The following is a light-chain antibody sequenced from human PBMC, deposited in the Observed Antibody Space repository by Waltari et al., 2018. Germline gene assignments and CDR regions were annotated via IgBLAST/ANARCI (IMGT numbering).Light chain of an antibody. CDR1: QPIHNY. CDR3: LQHNIYPWT. V-gene: IGKV1-17*01. Sequence: DIQMTQSPSSLSASVGVTVTITCRTSQPIHNYLNWFQQKPGKAPKLLIYGTSRLQSGVPSRFSASGSGTQFTLTISSLQPEDFANYFCLQHNIYPWTFGQGTKVEIK. J-gene: IGKJ1*01. CDR2: GTS.